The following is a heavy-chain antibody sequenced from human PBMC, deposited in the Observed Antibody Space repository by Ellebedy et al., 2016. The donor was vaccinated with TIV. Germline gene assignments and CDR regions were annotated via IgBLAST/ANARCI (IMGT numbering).Heavy chain of an antibody. CDR1: GFTFSDYF. V-gene: IGHV3-11*05. CDR2: ISGSSSLT. J-gene: IGHJ4*02. Sequence: GGSLRLSCVASGFTFSDYFMSWIRQAPGKGLEWVSYISGSSSLTSYADSVKGRFTISRDNSKNSLYLQMNSLRTEDTALYYCAKATSDPMVRGVIITSYYFDYWGQGTLVTVSS. CDR3: AKATSDPMVRGVIITSYYFDY. D-gene: IGHD3-10*01.